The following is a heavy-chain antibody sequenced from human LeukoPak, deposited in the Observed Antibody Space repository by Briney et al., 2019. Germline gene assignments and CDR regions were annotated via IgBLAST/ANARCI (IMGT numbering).Heavy chain of an antibody. J-gene: IGHJ4*02. CDR2: ISGSGGST. CDR1: GFTFSSYA. Sequence: GGSLRLSCGASGFTFSSYAMSWVRQAPGKGLEWVSAISGSGGSTYYADSVKGRFTISRDNSKNTLYLQMNSLRAEDAAVYYCAKDREWWELLLSVRSGFDYWGQGTLVTVSS. D-gene: IGHD1-26*01. CDR3: AKDREWWELLLSVRSGFDY. V-gene: IGHV3-23*01.